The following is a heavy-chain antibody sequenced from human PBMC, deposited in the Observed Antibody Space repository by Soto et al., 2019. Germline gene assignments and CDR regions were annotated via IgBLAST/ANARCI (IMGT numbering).Heavy chain of an antibody. CDR3: ARDLVKPYYYDSSGYSPPQDAFDI. D-gene: IGHD3-22*01. CDR2: ISAYNGNT. V-gene: IGHV1-18*01. CDR1: GYTFTSYG. J-gene: IGHJ3*02. Sequence: ASVKVSCKASGYTFTSYGISWVRQAPGQGLEWMGWISAYNGNTNYAQKLQGRVTMTTDTSTSTAYMELRSLRSDDTAVYYCARDLVKPYYYDSSGYSPPQDAFDIWGQGTMVPVSS.